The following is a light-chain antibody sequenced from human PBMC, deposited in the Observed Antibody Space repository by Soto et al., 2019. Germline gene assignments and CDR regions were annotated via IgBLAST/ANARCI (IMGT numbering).Light chain of an antibody. J-gene: IGKJ4*01. CDR2: GAS. CDR1: QSVSTSY. CDR3: QQYGSVPLT. V-gene: IGKV3-20*01. Sequence: EIVLTQSPGTLSLSPGERATLSCRASQSVSTSYLAWYQQKPGQAPRLLIYGASSRATGIPDRFSGSGSGAVFTLTICRLEPEDFAVYYCQQYGSVPLTFGGGTKVEIK.